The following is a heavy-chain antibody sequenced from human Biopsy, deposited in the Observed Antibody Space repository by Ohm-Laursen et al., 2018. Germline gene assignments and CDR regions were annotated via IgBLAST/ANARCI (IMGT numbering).Heavy chain of an antibody. D-gene: IGHD2-8*01. J-gene: IGHJ3*01. CDR3: ASVVLGPANGGFDL. CDR2: IYPGGST. Sequence: SDTLSLTCNVSGGDINNYYWSWIRQPAGKGLEWIGRIYPGGSTNYNPSLKSRVTMSVDTSKKQLSLRLSSVTAADTAMYYCASVVLGPANGGFDLWGQGTMVVVSS. CDR1: GGDINNYY. V-gene: IGHV4-4*07.